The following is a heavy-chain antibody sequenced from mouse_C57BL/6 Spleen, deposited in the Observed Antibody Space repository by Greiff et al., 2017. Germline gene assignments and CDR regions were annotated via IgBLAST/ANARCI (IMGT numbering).Heavy chain of an antibody. J-gene: IGHJ2*01. V-gene: IGHV1-55*01. CDR2: IYPGSGST. CDR1: GYTFTSYW. D-gene: IGHD1-1*01. CDR3: ARDYYYGSSDDY. Sequence: QVQLKESGAELVKPGASVKMSCKASGYTFTSYWITWVKQRPGQGLEWIGDIYPGSGSTNYNEKFKSKATLTVDTSSSTAYMQLSSLTSEDSAVYYCARDYYYGSSDDYWGQGTTLTVSS.